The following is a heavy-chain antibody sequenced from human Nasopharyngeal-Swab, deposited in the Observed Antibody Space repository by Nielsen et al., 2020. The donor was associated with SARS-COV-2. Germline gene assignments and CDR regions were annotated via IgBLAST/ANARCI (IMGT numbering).Heavy chain of an antibody. D-gene: IGHD4-17*01. V-gene: IGHV1-24*01. J-gene: IGHJ4*02. CDR1: GYTLTELS. CDR2: FDPEDGET. Sequence: ASVKVSCKVSGYTLTELSMHWVRQAPGKGLEWMGGFDPEDGETIYAQKFQGRVTITADESTSTAYMELSSLRSEDTAVYYCAYGEGGSWGQGTLVTVSS. CDR3: AYGEGGS.